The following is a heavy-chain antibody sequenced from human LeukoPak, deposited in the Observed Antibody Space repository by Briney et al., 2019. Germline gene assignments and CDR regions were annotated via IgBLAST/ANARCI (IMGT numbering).Heavy chain of an antibody. CDR2: IKQDGSEK. V-gene: IGHV3-7*01. Sequence: PGGSLRLSCAASGFTFSSYWMSWVRQAPGKGLEWVANIKQDGSEKYYADSVKGRFTISRDNAKNSLYLQMNSRRAEDTAVYYCARAQGIAAAATEDYWAQETLV. CDR3: ARAQGIAAAATEDY. J-gene: IGHJ4*02. D-gene: IGHD6-13*01. CDR1: GFTFSSYW.